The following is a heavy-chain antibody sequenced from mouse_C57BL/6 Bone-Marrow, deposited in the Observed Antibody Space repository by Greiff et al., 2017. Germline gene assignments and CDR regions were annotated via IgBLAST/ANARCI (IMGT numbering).Heavy chain of an antibody. J-gene: IGHJ1*03. D-gene: IGHD2-12*01. CDR3: ASSFYDWYFDV. CDR2: IYPRSGNT. V-gene: IGHV1-81*01. CDR1: GYTFTSYG. Sequence: VQGVESGAELARPGASVKLSCKASGYTFTSYGISWVKQRTGQGLEWIGEIYPRSGNTYYNEKFKGKATLTADKSSSTAYMALRSLTSEDSAVYFCASSFYDWYFDVWGTGTTVTVSS.